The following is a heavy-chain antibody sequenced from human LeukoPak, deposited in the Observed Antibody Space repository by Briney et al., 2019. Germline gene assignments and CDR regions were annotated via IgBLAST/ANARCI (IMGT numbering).Heavy chain of an antibody. Sequence: PSETLSLTCAVYGGSFSGYYWSWIRQPPGKGLEWIGEINHSGSTNYNPSLKSRVTISVDTSKNQFSLKLSSVTAADTAVYYCARRGIIAEAYYYYYYMDVWGKGTTVTVSS. D-gene: IGHD6-19*01. J-gene: IGHJ6*03. CDR2: INHSGST. CDR1: GGSFSGYY. V-gene: IGHV4-34*01. CDR3: ARRGIIAEAYYYYYYMDV.